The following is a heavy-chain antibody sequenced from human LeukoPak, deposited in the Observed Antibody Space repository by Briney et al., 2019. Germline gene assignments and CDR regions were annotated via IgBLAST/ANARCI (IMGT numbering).Heavy chain of an antibody. J-gene: IGHJ4*02. D-gene: IGHD4/OR15-4a*01. V-gene: IGHV3-30*18. Sequence: GGSLRLSCAASGFTFSSYGMHWVRQAPGKGLEWVAVISYDGSNKYYADSVKGRFTISRDNPKNTLYLQMNSLRAEDTAVYYCAKAYSDYGLDYWGQGTLVTVSS. CDR3: AKAYSDYGLDY. CDR1: GFTFSSYG. CDR2: ISYDGSNK.